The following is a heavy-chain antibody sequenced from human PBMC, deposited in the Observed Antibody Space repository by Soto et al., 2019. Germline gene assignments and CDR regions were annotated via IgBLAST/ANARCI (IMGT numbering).Heavy chain of an antibody. V-gene: IGHV4-59*01. CDR2: IYYSGST. J-gene: IGHJ5*02. Sequence: SETLSLTCTVSGGSISSYYWSWIRQPPGKGLEWIGYIYYSGSTNYNPSLKSRVTISVDTSKNQFSLKLSSVTAADTAVYYCARTLFGWGNWFDPWGQGTLVTVSS. D-gene: IGHD3-10*02. CDR3: ARTLFGWGNWFDP. CDR1: GGSISSYY.